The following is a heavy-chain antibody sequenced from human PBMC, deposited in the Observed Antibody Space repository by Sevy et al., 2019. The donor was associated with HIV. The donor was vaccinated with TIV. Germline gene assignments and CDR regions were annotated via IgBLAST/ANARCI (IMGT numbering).Heavy chain of an antibody. CDR3: ARALNPALESMLEVNLRSLKGFDV. Sequence: GGSLRLSCAASGFTFNTHAMNWVRQAPGKGLEWVSVISGPGYGTNYADSVKGRFTISRDNSKNTLFLQMNSLRDDDTAVYYCARALNPALESMLEVNLRSLKGFDVWGQGTMVNVSS. V-gene: IGHV3-23*01. CDR2: ISGPGYGT. D-gene: IGHD3-22*01. CDR1: GFTFNTHA. J-gene: IGHJ3*01.